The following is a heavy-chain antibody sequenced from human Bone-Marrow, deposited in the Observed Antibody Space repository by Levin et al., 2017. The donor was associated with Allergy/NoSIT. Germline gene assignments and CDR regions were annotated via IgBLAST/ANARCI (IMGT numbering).Heavy chain of an antibody. V-gene: IGHV1-18*01. J-gene: IGHJ6*02. D-gene: IGHD2-8*02. Sequence: ASVKVSCKASGYTFTSYGISWVRQAPGQGLEWMGWISAYNGNTNYAQKLQGRVTMTTDTSTSTAYMELRSLRSDDTAVYYCARVGVVYAGFLNYYYYGMDVWGQGTTVTVSS. CDR3: ARVGVVYAGFLNYYYYGMDV. CDR2: ISAYNGNT. CDR1: GYTFTSYG.